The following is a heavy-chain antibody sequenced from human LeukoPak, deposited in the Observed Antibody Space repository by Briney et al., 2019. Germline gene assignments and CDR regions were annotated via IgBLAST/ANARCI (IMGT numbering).Heavy chain of an antibody. CDR3: TNSDDYGDY. CDR1: GFTFSSYS. CDR2: ISSSSSTI. J-gene: IGHJ4*02. Sequence: GGSLRLSCAAPGFTFSSYSMNWVRQAPGKGLEWVSYISSSSSTIYYADSVKGRFTISRDNSKNTLYLHMTSLRAEDTAVYYCTNSDDYGDYWGQGTLVTVSS. V-gene: IGHV3-48*01.